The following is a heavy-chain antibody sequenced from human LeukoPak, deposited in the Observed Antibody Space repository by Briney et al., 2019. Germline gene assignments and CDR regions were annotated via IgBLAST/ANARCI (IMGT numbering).Heavy chain of an antibody. CDR2: ISAYNGNT. J-gene: IGHJ6*02. D-gene: IGHD3-10*01. CDR3: AREGRYYYGSGSYYYGMDV. Sequence: APVKVSCKASGYTVTSYGISWGGQAPGQGGEGRGWISAYNGNTNYAQKLQGRVTMTTDTSTGTAYMELRSLRSDDTAVYYCAREGRYYYGSGSYYYGMDVWGQGTTVTVSS. V-gene: IGHV1-18*01. CDR1: GYTVTSYG.